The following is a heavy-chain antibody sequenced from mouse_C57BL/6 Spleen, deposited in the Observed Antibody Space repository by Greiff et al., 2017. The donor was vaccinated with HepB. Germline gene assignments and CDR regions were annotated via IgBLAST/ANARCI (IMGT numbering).Heavy chain of an antibody. CDR3: ARVDDGYYWYFDV. Sequence: QVQLQQPGAELVRPGSSVKLSCKASGYTFTSYWMHWVKQRPIQGLEWIGNIDPSDSETHYNQKFKDKATLTVDKSSSTAYMQLSSLTSEDSAVYYCARVDDGYYWYFDVWGTGTTVTVSS. J-gene: IGHJ1*03. V-gene: IGHV1-52*01. CDR2: IDPSDSET. D-gene: IGHD2-3*01. CDR1: GYTFTSYW.